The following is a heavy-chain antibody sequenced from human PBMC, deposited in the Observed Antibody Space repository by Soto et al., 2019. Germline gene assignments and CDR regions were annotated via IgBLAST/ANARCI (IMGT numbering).Heavy chain of an antibody. CDR3: ARGEITLLGGMDV. V-gene: IGHV1-69*06. D-gene: IGHD3-10*01. CDR1: GGTFSSYA. CDR2: IIPIFGTA. J-gene: IGHJ6*02. Sequence: SVKVSCNASGGTFSSYAISWVRQAPGQGLEWMGGIIPIFGTANYAQKFQGRVTISVDTSNNQFPLRVNSVTPADTAVYYCARGEITLLGGMDVWGQGTTVTVSS.